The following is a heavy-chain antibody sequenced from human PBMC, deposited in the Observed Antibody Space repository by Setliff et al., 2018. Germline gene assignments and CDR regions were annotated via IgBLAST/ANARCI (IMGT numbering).Heavy chain of an antibody. J-gene: IGHJ4*02. CDR2: IKSSLEGATS. CDR3: FGAGTCSY. D-gene: IGHD3-10*01. V-gene: IGHV3-15*01. CDR1: GITFKNAW. Sequence: PGGSLRLSCSVSGITFKNAWMTWVRQAPGRGPEWVGRIKSSLEGATSDYGAPAKGRFTISRDNAKNSLSLQMNNLRTEDTAVYYCFGAGTCSYWGQGTLVTVSS.